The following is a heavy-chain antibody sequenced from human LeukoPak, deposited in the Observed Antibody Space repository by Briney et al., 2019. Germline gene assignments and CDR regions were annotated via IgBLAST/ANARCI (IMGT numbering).Heavy chain of an antibody. V-gene: IGHV4-34*01. J-gene: IGHJ3*02. D-gene: IGHD2-2*01. CDR1: GGSFSGYY. CDR3: ARRNIVPAAIPRSGRPFDI. Sequence: SETLSLTCAVYGGSFSGYYWSWIRQPPGKGLEWIGEINHSGSTNYNPSLKSRVTISVDTSKNQFSPKLSSVTAADTAVYYCARRNIVPAAIPRSGRPFDIWGQGTMVTVSS. CDR2: INHSGST.